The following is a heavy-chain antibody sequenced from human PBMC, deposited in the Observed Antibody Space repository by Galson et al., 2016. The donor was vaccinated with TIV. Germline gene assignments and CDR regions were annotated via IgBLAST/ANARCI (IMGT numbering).Heavy chain of an antibody. CDR3: VHLPNMFYYGMDV. D-gene: IGHD3-10*02. J-gene: IGHJ6*02. CDR2: IYWDDDE. Sequence: PALVKPTQTLTLTCTFSGFSLITNGVGVGWVRQPPGKALEWLAHIYWDDDERYSPSLKSRLTITKDTSKNQVVLRMTNMDPMDTATSYCVHLPNMFYYGMDVWGQGTTVTVSS. CDR1: GFSLITNGVG. V-gene: IGHV2-5*02.